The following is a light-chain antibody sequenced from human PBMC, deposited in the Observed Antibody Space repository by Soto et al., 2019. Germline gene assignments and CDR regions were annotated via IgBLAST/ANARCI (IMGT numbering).Light chain of an antibody. CDR1: RSISSW. V-gene: IGKV1-5*01. CDR3: QQYDNLSALT. J-gene: IGKJ4*01. Sequence: DIQMTQSPSTLSASVGDRVTITCRASRSISSWLAWYQQKPGKAPKLLIYDASSLESGVPSRFSGSGSGTDFTFTISSLQPEDIATYYCQQYDNLSALTFGGGTKVDI. CDR2: DAS.